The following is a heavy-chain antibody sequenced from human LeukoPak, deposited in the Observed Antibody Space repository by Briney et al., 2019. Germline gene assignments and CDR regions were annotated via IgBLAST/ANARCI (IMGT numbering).Heavy chain of an antibody. CDR1: GGSISSYY. J-gene: IGHJ4*02. CDR3: ARGSDYYDSSGGAFDY. D-gene: IGHD3-22*01. V-gene: IGHV4-34*01. CDR2: INHSGST. Sequence: KPAETLSLTCTVSGGSISSYYWSWIRQPPGKGLEWIGEINHSGSTNYNPSLKSRVTISVDTSKNQFSLKLSSVTAADTAVYYCARGSDYYDSSGGAFDYWGQGTLVTVSS.